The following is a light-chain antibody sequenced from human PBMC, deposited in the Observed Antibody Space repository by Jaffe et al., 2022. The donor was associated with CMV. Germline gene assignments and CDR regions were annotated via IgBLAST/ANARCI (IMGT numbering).Light chain of an antibody. CDR2: WAS. V-gene: IGKV4-1*01. Sequence: DIVMTQSPDSLAVSLGERATINCKSSQSVLYSSNSKNYLAWYQQKPGQPPKLLIYWASTREYGVPNRFSGSGSETDFTLSISSLQAEDVAVYYCQQYYSTPYTFGQGTKLGIK. CDR1: QSVLYSSNSKNY. J-gene: IGKJ2*01. CDR3: QQYYSTPYT.